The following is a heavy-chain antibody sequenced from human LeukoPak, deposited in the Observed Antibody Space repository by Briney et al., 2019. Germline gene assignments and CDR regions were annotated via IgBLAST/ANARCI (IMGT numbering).Heavy chain of an antibody. CDR3: AKDITMVRGVIDY. V-gene: IGHV3-23*01. D-gene: IGHD3-10*01. Sequence: GGSLRLSCATSGFSFSIYAMSWVRQAPGKGLEWVSAISGSGGSTYYADSVKGRFTISRDNSKNTLYLQMNSLRAEDTAVYYCAKDITMVRGVIDYWGQGTLVTVSS. J-gene: IGHJ4*02. CDR2: ISGSGGST. CDR1: GFSFSIYA.